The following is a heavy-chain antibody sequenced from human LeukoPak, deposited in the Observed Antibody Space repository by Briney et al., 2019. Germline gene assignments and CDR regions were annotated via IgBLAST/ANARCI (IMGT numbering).Heavy chain of an antibody. CDR1: GLTFSNYA. D-gene: IGHD2-2*01. J-gene: IGHJ3*02. Sequence: PGGSLRLSCAASGLTFSNYALNWVRQAPGKGLEWVSTISGSGGSTYYADSVKGRFTIPRDNVKNSLYLQMNSLRAEDTAVYYCARDVGCSSTSCYSPDAFDIWGQGTMVTVSS. CDR2: ISGSGGST. V-gene: IGHV3-23*01. CDR3: ARDVGCSSTSCYSPDAFDI.